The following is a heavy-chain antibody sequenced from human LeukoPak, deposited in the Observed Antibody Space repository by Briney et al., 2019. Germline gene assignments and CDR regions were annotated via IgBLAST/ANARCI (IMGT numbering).Heavy chain of an antibody. Sequence: SETLSLTCAVYGGSFSGYYWSWIRQPPGKGLEWIGEINHSGSTNYNPSLKSRVNISVDTSKNQFSLKLSSVTAADTAVYYYARGRGTAYYYYGMDVWGQGTTVTVSS. CDR2: INHSGST. D-gene: IGHD1-1*01. J-gene: IGHJ6*02. CDR3: ARGRGTAYYYYGMDV. CDR1: GGSFSGYY. V-gene: IGHV4-34*01.